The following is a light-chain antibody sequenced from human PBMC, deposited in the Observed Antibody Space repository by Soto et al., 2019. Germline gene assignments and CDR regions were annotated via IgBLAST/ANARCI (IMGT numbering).Light chain of an antibody. Sequence: ESVLTQSPGTLSLSPGEKATLSCRASQSVSSSYLAWYQQKPGQAPRLLIYGASSRATGIPDRFSGSGFGTGCTLTVSRLEPEDIAVYYCQQFGTSSWTFGQGAKVEIK. CDR2: GAS. V-gene: IGKV3-20*01. CDR1: QSVSSSY. J-gene: IGKJ1*01. CDR3: QQFGTSSWT.